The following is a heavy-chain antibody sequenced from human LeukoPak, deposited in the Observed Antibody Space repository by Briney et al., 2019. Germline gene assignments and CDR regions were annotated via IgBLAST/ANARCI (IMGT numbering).Heavy chain of an antibody. CDR2: IYYSGST. Sequence: SETLSLTCTVSGGSISRYYWSWIRQPPGKGPEWIGYIYYSGSTNYNPSFKSRVTISVDTSKNQFSLKLRSVTAADTAVYYCARVIADHYYYYYYMDVWGKGTTVTVSS. CDR3: ARVIADHYYYYYYMDV. V-gene: IGHV4-59*12. J-gene: IGHJ6*03. CDR1: GGSISRYY. D-gene: IGHD6-13*01.